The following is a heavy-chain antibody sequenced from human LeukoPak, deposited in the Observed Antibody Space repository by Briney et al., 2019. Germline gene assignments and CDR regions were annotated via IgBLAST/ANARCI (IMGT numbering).Heavy chain of an antibody. CDR1: GFPFSDYY. Sequence: GSLKLSCAASGFPFSDYYMSWIRQAPGKGLEWVSYISSSSSTIYYADSVRGRFTISRDNAKNSLYLQMNSLRAEDTAVYYCAREFSGSNYGFPFDYWGQGTLVTVSS. CDR3: AREFSGSNYGFPFDY. D-gene: IGHD1-26*01. J-gene: IGHJ4*02. V-gene: IGHV3-11*04. CDR2: ISSSSSTI.